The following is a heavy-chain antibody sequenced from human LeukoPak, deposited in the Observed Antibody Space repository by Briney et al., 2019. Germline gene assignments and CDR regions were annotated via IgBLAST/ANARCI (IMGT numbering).Heavy chain of an antibody. V-gene: IGHV4-34*01. J-gene: IGHJ4*02. D-gene: IGHD6-13*01. CDR3: AREYSSSWYVGTPFDY. Sequence: PSETLSLTCAVYGESFSGYYWSWIRQPPGKGLEWIGEINHSGSTNYNPSLKSRVTISVDTSKNQFSLKLSSVTAADTAVYYCAREYSSSWYVGTPFDYWGQGTLVTVSS. CDR2: INHSGST. CDR1: GESFSGYY.